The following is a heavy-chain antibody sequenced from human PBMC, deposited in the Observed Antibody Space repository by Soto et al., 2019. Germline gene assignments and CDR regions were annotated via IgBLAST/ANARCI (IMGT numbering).Heavy chain of an antibody. J-gene: IGHJ4*02. CDR1: GGTFSSYT. D-gene: IGHD5-12*01. CDR3: ARVRGYSGYDYDRHFDY. Sequence: ASVKVSCQASGGTFSSYTISWVRQAPGQGLEWMGRIIPILGIANYAQKFQGRVTITADKSTSTAYMELSSLRSEDTAVYYCARVRGYSGYDYDRHFDYWGQGTLVTVSS. CDR2: IIPILGIA. V-gene: IGHV1-69*02.